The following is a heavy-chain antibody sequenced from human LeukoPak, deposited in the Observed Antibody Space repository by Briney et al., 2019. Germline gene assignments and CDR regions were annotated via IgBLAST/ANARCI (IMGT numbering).Heavy chain of an antibody. D-gene: IGHD2-21*02. CDR2: ISGSAGGT. CDR1: GFAFSNYA. V-gene: IGHV3-23*01. Sequence: GGSLRLSCAASGFAFSNYAMNWVRQAPGRGLEWVSLISGSAGGTYYADSVKGRFTISRDNSKNTLYLQMNSLRAEDTAIYYCAKDTGYCGGDCYSYWGQGTLVTVSS. CDR3: AKDTGYCGGDCYSY. J-gene: IGHJ4*02.